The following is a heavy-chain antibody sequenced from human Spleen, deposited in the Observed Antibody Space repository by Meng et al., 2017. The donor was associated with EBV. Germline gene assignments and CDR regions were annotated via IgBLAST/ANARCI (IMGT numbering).Heavy chain of an antibody. CDR3: ASESGSGYTPDY. J-gene: IGHJ4*02. Sequence: QVQVVQSGAEVKKPGSSVQVSCKTSGGTFNSDAISWVRQTTGQGLEWMGGLIPMSGAPNYAQKFQGRVTITADESTSTHYLDLSSLRSEDTAVYYCASESGSGYTPDYWGQGTLVTVSS. CDR1: GGTFNSDA. D-gene: IGHD3-10*01. V-gene: IGHV1-69*01. CDR2: LIPMSGAP.